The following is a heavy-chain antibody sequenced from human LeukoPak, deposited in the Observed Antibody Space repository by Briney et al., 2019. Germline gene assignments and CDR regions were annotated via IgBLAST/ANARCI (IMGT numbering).Heavy chain of an antibody. V-gene: IGHV3-53*01. CDR3: ARDALGYYDSSGYYYNWFDP. CDR2: IYSGGST. CDR1: GFTVSSNY. J-gene: IGHJ5*02. Sequence: PGGSLRLSCAASGFTVSSNYMSWVRQAPGKGLEWVSVIYSGGSTYYADSVKGRFTISRDNSKNTLYLQMNSLRAEDTAVYYCARDALGYYDSSGYYYNWFDPWGQGTLVTVSS. D-gene: IGHD3-22*01.